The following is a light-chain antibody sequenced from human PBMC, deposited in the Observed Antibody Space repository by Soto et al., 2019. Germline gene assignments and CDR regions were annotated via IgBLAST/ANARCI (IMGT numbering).Light chain of an antibody. CDR2: GAS. CDR1: QTVSRS. J-gene: IGKJ1*01. CDR3: QQYGSSPRT. Sequence: DIVLTQSPGTLSLSPGERATLSCRASQTVSRSLAWYQQKPGQAPRLLIFGASTRDAGFPDRFSGSGSGTDFTLTISRLEPEDFAVYYCQQYGSSPRTFGQGTKVDI. V-gene: IGKV3-20*01.